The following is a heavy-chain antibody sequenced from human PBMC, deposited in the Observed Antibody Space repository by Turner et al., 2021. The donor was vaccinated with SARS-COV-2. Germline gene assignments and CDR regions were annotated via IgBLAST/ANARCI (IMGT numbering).Heavy chain of an antibody. CDR1: GYTLTELS. V-gene: IGHV1-24*01. CDR3: ATGVAVTGTPSEYYYYYGMDV. D-gene: IGHD6-19*01. Sequence: QVQLVQSGAEVKKPGASVKVSCKVSGYTLTELSMHWVRQAPGKGLEWMGGSDPEDGDTIYAQKFQGRVTMTEDTSTDTAYMELSSLRSEDTAVYYCATGVAVTGTPSEYYYYYGMDVWGQGTTVTVSS. J-gene: IGHJ6*02. CDR2: SDPEDGDT.